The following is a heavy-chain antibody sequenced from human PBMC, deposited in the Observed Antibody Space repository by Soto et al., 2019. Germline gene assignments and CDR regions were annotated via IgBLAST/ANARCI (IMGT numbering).Heavy chain of an antibody. CDR3: ARDTFHGVPTANSGMDV. D-gene: IGHD3-16*01. CDR2: ISSSSSYI. J-gene: IGHJ6*02. V-gene: IGHV3-21*01. CDR1: GFTFSSYS. Sequence: GGSLRLSCAASGFTFSSYSMNWVRQAPGKGLEWVSSISSSSSYIYYADSVKGRFTISRDNAKNSLYLQMNSLRAEDTAVYYCARDTFHGVPTANSGMDVWGQGTTVTVSS.